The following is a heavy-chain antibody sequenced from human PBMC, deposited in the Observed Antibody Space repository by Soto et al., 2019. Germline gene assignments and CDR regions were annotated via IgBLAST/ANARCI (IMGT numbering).Heavy chain of an antibody. J-gene: IGHJ4*02. D-gene: IGHD4-17*01. CDR1: GFTFSSYG. CDR2: IWYDGSNK. V-gene: IGHV3-33*01. CDR3: ARDKEAYGDYVPAFDY. Sequence: PGGSLRLSCAASGFTFSSYGMHWVRQAPGKGLEWVAVIWYDGSNKYYADSVKGRFTISRDNSKNTLYLQMNSLRAEDTAVYYCARDKEAYGDYVPAFDYSGQGSLVTVSS.